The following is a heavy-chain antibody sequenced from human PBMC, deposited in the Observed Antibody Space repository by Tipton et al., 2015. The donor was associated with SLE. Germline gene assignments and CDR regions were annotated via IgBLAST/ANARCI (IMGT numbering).Heavy chain of an antibody. CDR2: ISSSGSTI. V-gene: IGHV3-48*03. CDR3: ARGSIAVAGTFDY. Sequence: SLRLSCAASGFSFSSYEMNWVRQAPGKGLEWVSYISSSGSTIYYAGSVKGRFTISRDSAKNSLYLQMNSLRAEDTAVFYCARGSIAVAGTFDYWGQGTLVTVSS. CDR1: GFSFSSYE. D-gene: IGHD6-19*01. J-gene: IGHJ4*02.